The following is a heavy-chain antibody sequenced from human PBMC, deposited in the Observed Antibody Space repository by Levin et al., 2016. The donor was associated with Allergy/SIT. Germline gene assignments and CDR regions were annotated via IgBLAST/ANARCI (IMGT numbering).Heavy chain of an antibody. CDR2: IIPIFGTA. CDR3: AILPLGYCSSTSCYGRPPPNYYYGMDV. J-gene: IGHJ6*02. D-gene: IGHD2-2*01. Sequence: WVRQAPGQGLEWMGGIIPIFGTANYAQKFQGRVTITADESTSTAYMELSSLRSEDTAVYYCAILPLGYCSSTSCYGRPPPNYYYGMDVWGQGTTVTVSS. V-gene: IGHV1-69*01.